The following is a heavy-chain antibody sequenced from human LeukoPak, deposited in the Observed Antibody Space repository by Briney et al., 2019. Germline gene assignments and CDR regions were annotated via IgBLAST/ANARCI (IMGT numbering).Heavy chain of an antibody. Sequence: SETLSLTCAVYGGSFSGYYWSWIRQPPGKGLEWIGEINHSGSTNYNPSLTSRVTISVDTSKNQFSLKLSSVTAADTAVYYCARVVAAATTDYWGQGTLVTVSS. CDR1: GGSFSGYY. CDR2: INHSGST. D-gene: IGHD6-13*01. V-gene: IGHV4-34*01. CDR3: ARVVAAATTDY. J-gene: IGHJ4*02.